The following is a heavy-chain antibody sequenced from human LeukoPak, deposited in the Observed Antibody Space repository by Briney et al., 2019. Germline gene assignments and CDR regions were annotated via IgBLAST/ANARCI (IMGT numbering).Heavy chain of an antibody. J-gene: IGHJ4*02. CDR1: GGTFSSYA. CDR2: IIPIFGTA. V-gene: IGHV1-69*06. CDR3: ARGGDTISHFDY. Sequence: ASVKVSCKASGGTFSSYAISWVRQAPGQGLEWMGGIIPIFGTANYAQKFQGRVTITADKSTSTAYMELSSLRSEDTAVYYCARGGDTISHFDYWGQGTLVTVSS. D-gene: IGHD3-9*01.